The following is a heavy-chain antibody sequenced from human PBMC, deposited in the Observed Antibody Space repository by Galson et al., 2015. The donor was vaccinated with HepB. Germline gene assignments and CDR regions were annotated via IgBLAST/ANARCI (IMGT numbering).Heavy chain of an antibody. J-gene: IGHJ5*02. CDR3: ARDQERSPMWGWFHP. V-gene: IGHV3-74*01. Sequence: SLRLSCAASGFALSSYWMHWVRQVTGKGLVWVSRINSDETDTSYADSVKGRFTISRDNAKNMLYLQMNSLRVEDTAVYYCARDQERSPMWGWFHPWGQGTLVTVSS. CDR1: GFALSSYW. CDR2: INSDETDT. D-gene: IGHD1-26*01.